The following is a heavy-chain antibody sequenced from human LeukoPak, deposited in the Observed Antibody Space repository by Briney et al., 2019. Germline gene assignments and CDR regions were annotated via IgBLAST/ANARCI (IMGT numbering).Heavy chain of an antibody. D-gene: IGHD3-10*01. J-gene: IGHJ5*02. Sequence: RRASVKVSCKASGYTFTSYGISWVRQAPGQGLEWMGIINPSGGSTSYAQKFQGRVTMTRGMSTSTVYMELSSLRSEDTAVYYCARAVNRHGFVWFDPWGQGTLVTVSS. CDR1: GYTFTSYG. CDR3: ARAVNRHGFVWFDP. V-gene: IGHV1-46*01. CDR2: INPSGGST.